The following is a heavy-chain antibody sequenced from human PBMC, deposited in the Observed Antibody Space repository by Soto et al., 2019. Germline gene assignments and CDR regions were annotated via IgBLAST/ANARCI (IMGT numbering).Heavy chain of an antibody. D-gene: IGHD2-15*01. V-gene: IGHV1-18*01. CDR2: ISAYNGNT. J-gene: IGHJ2*01. CDR1: GYSFTSYG. Sequence: XSVKVTCNASGYSFTSYGIIWVRRAPGQGLEWMGWISAYNGNTNYAQKLQGRVTMTTDTSTSTAYMELRSLRSDDTAVYYCARVIVVVGGRYFDLWGRGTLVTVSS. CDR3: ARVIVVVGGRYFDL.